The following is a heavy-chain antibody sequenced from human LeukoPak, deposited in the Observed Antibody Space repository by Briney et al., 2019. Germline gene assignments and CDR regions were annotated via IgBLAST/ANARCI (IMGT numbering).Heavy chain of an antibody. CDR2: IEQDGSEK. D-gene: IGHD3-10*01. CDR1: GFTFSTYW. Sequence: GGSLRLSCAASGFTFSTYWMTWVRQAPGKGLEWVANIEQDGSEKYFVDSVKGRFTISRDNANNSLYLQMNSLRAEDTAVYYCVRAKPKNMVRGLIMRRESRYYFDYWGQGTLVTVSS. CDR3: VRAKPKNMVRGLIMRRESRYYFDY. V-gene: IGHV3-7*01. J-gene: IGHJ4*02.